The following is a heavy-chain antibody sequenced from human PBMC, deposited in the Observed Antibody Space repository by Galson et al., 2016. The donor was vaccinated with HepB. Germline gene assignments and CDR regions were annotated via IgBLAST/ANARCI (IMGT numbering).Heavy chain of an antibody. CDR1: GFTFSRHW. Sequence: SLRLSCAASGFTFSRHWMSWVRQAPGKGLEWVACINYDGSAKYYVDSVKGRFTISRDNAKNSLYLQMNSLTAEDTAVYSCAALDTASFRDEGGYWGQGILVTVSS. CDR2: INYDGSAK. D-gene: IGHD5-18*01. CDR3: AALDTASFRDEGGY. V-gene: IGHV3-7*02. J-gene: IGHJ4*02.